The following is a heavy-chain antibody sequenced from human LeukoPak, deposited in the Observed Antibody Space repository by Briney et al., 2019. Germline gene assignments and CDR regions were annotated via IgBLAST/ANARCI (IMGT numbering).Heavy chain of an antibody. J-gene: IGHJ6*02. V-gene: IGHV3-7*03. CDR3: ARGGGLDV. CDR2: INHNGNVN. D-gene: IGHD3-16*01. Sequence: GGSLRLSCAASGFTFSSYWMNWARQAPGKGLEWVASINHNGNVNYYVDSVKGRFTISRDNAKNSLYLQMSNLRAEDTAVCFCARGGGLDVWGQGVTVTVSS. CDR1: GFTFSSYW.